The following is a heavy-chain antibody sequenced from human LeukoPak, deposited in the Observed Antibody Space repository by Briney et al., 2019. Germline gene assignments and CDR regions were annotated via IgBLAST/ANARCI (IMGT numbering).Heavy chain of an antibody. CDR1: GFTFSSYS. CDR2: ISSSSSTI. J-gene: IGHJ4*02. V-gene: IGHV3-48*04. D-gene: IGHD3-10*01. CDR3: ARDARYYYGSGKSYFDY. Sequence: GGSLRLSCAASGFTFSSYSMNWVRQAPGKGLEWVSYISSSSSTIYYADSVKGRFTISRDNAKNSLYLQMNSLRAEDTAVYYCARDARYYYGSGKSYFDYWGQGTLVTVSS.